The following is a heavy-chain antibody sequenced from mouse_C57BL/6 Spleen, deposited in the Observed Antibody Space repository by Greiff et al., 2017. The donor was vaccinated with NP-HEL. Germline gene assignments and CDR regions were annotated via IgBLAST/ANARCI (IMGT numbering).Heavy chain of an antibody. CDR2: IYPRSGNT. Sequence: VQVVESGAELARPGASVKLSCKASGYTFTSYGISWVKQRTGQGLEWIGEIYPRSGNTYYNEKFKGKATLTADKSSSTAYMELRSLTSEDSAVDFCARDSSGYGAMDYWGQGTSVTVSS. CDR3: ARDSSGYGAMDY. CDR1: GYTFTSYG. D-gene: IGHD3-2*02. J-gene: IGHJ4*01. V-gene: IGHV1-81*01.